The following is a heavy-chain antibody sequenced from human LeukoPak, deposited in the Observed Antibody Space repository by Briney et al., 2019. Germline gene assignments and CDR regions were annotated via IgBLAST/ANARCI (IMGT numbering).Heavy chain of an antibody. CDR3: ARGASSSWYDYYGMDV. J-gene: IGHJ6*02. D-gene: IGHD6-13*01. Sequence: NPSGSLSLTCAVSVGSISSSNWWSWVRQPPGKGLEWIGEIYHSESTNYNPSLKSRVTISVDKSKNQFSLKLSSVTAADTAVYYCARGASSSWYDYYGMDVWGQGTTVTVSS. CDR1: VGSISSSNW. V-gene: IGHV4-4*02. CDR2: IYHSEST.